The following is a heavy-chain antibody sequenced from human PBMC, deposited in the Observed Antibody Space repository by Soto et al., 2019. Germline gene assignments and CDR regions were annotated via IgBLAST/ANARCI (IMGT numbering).Heavy chain of an antibody. CDR1: GFTFSNYW. CDR2: INSDGSVS. CDR3: ARGDCVAGSCYSLAGSFYYYMDV. Sequence: EVKLVESGGGLVQPGGSLRLSCAASGFTFSNYWMYWVRQAPGQGLVWVSRINSDGSVSRYADSVKGRLTISRDNVKNTLYLPMNSLRVEDTAVYYCARGDCVAGSCYSLAGSFYYYMDVWGKGTTVTVFS. D-gene: IGHD2-15*01. V-gene: IGHV3-74*01. J-gene: IGHJ6*03.